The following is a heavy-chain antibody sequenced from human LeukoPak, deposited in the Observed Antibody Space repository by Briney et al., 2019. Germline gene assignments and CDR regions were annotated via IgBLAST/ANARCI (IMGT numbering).Heavy chain of an antibody. V-gene: IGHV4-39*01. Sequence: SETLSLTCTVSGGSISSSSYYWGWIRQPPGKGLEWIGSIYYSGSTYYNPSLKSRVTISVDTSKNQFSLQLNSVTPDDTAVYYCAGSVAARYDHWGQGTLVTVSS. CDR3: AGSVAARYDH. D-gene: IGHD6-6*01. CDR2: IYYSGST. J-gene: IGHJ4*02. CDR1: GGSISSSSYY.